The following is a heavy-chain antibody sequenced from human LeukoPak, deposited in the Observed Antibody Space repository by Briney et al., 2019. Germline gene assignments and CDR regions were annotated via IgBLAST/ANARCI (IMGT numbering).Heavy chain of an antibody. CDR3: ARHLYDILTGSFSGASDY. CDR2: IYPGDSDT. D-gene: IGHD3-9*01. V-gene: IGHV5-51*01. CDR1: GYSFTSYW. J-gene: IGHJ4*02. Sequence: GESLKISCKGSGYSFTSYWIGWVRQMPGKGLEWMGIIYPGDSDTRYSPPFQGQVTISADKSISTAYLQWSSLKASDTAMYYCARHLYDILTGSFSGASDYWGQGTLVTVSS.